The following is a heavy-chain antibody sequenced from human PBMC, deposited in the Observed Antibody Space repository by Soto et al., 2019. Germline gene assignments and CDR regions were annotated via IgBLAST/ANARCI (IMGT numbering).Heavy chain of an antibody. CDR3: SYDTFGDKDF. Sequence: GSLRLSGSGSGCTFSHYWMHWVRQAPGKGLVWVSRVNPDGTITTYADSVKGRFTISRDNAKNTLYLQMNSLGVEDTDLYYCSYDTFGDKDFWGQGTQVTVYS. V-gene: IGHV3-74*01. J-gene: IGHJ4*02. CDR1: GCTFSHYW. D-gene: IGHD3-9*01. CDR2: VNPDGTIT.